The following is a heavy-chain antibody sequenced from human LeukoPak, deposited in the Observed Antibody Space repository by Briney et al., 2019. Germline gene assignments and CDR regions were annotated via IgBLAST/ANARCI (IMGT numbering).Heavy chain of an antibody. J-gene: IGHJ4*02. CDR2: IYTSGST. Sequence: PSETLSLTCTVTVGSISSYYWSWIRQPAGKGLEWIGRIYTSGSTNYNPSLKSRVPMSVDKSKNQFSLELSTVTPADTGVYCWARDYGDSDYWGQGTLVTVSS. CDR3: ARDYGDSDY. V-gene: IGHV4-4*07. D-gene: IGHD4-17*01. CDR1: VGSISSYY.